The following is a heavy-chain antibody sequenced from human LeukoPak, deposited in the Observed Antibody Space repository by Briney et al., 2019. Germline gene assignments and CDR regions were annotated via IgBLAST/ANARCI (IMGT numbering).Heavy chain of an antibody. CDR2: INPSGGAT. J-gene: IGHJ4*02. V-gene: IGHV1-46*01. CDR1: GYTFTNYY. CDR3: ARANFDILTGSYTSFGPPLDF. Sequence: GASVKVSCKASGYTFTNYYIHWVRQAPGQGLEWMGIINPSGGATNYAQKFQGRVTMTRDTSTSTVYMELSSLRSEDTAVYYCARANFDILTGSYTSFGPPLDFWGQGTLVTVSS. D-gene: IGHD3-9*01.